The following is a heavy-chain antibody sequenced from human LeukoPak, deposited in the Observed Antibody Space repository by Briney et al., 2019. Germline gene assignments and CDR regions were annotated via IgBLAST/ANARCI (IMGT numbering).Heavy chain of an antibody. CDR1: GFTVSSNY. V-gene: IGHV3-53*04. D-gene: IGHD3-10*01. Sequence: PGGSLRLSCAASGFTVSSNYMSWVRQAPGKGLEWVSVIYSGGSTYYADSVKGRFTISRHNSKNTLYHQMNSLRAEDTAVYYCAREMVRGEGDWFDPCGQGTLVTVSS. J-gene: IGHJ5*02. CDR3: AREMVRGEGDWFDP. CDR2: IYSGGST.